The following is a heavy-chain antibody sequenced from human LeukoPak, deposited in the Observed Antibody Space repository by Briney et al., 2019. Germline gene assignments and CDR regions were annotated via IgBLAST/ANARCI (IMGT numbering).Heavy chain of an antibody. CDR3: ARAIAVAGPYYFDY. D-gene: IGHD6-19*01. CDR1: GFTFSNYG. V-gene: IGHV3-21*01. Sequence: PGGSLRLSCAASGFTFSNYGMHWVRQAPGKGLEWVSSIGSVTTYIYYADSVKGRFTISRDNAKNSLSLQMNSLRAEDTAVYYCARAIAVAGPYYFDYWGQGTLVTVSS. CDR2: IGSVTTYI. J-gene: IGHJ4*02.